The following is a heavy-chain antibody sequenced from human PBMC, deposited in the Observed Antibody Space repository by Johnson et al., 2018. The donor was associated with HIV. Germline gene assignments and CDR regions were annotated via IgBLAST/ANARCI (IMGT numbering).Heavy chain of an antibody. D-gene: IGHD3-22*01. CDR1: GFTFSSYD. J-gene: IGHJ3*02. Sequence: VQLVDSGGGLVQPGGSLRLSCAASGFTFSSYDMHWVHQATGKGLEWVSAIGTAGNTYYPGSVKGRFTISRENAKNSLYLQMNSLRAGDTAVYYCARVSSGGAFDIWGQGTMVTVSS. CDR2: IGTAGNT. V-gene: IGHV3-13*01. CDR3: ARVSSGGAFDI.